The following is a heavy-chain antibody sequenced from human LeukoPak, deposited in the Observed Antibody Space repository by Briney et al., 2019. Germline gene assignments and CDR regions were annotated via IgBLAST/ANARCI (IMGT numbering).Heavy chain of an antibody. J-gene: IGHJ6*02. CDR2: IYHNGSPT. D-gene: IGHD6-19*01. V-gene: IGHV4-59*07. CDR3: ARCLAVAGTHYYYFYAMDV. Sequence: TSDPLTLLCSVSSGLKRSRDWRGIRRPTGKALEWIAYIYHNGSPTNYNPSLKRRVTISVDTSKNQFSLKLSSVTAADTAMYYCARCLAVAGTHYYYFYAMDVWGQGTTVSVSS. CDR1: SGLKRSRD.